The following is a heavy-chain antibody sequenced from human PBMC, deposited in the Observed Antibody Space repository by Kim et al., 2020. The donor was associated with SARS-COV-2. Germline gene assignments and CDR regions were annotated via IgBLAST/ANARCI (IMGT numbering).Heavy chain of an antibody. V-gene: IGHV3-7*01. D-gene: IGHD6-19*01. CDR3: VKGGSAY. CDR2: INKGGSDT. Sequence: GGSLRLSCVASGFTFSSYWMNWVRQAPGKGLEWVANINKGGSDTYYADSVKTRFTISRDNAKNSVYLHMSSLRVEDTAIYSCVKGGSAYWGQGTLVTVSS. CDR1: GFTFSSYW. J-gene: IGHJ4*02.